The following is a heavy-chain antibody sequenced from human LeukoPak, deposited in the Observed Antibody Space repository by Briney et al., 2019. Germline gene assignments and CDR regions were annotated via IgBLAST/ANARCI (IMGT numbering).Heavy chain of an antibody. CDR2: ISWNSGSI. Sequence: GKSLRLSCAGSGFTFDDYAMHWVRQAPGKGLEWVSGISWNSGSIGYADSVKGRFTISRDNAKNSLYLQMNSLRAEDTALYYCAKDSSSWAAFDYWGQGTLVTVSS. D-gene: IGHD6-13*01. V-gene: IGHV3-9*01. CDR3: AKDSSSWAAFDY. J-gene: IGHJ4*02. CDR1: GFTFDDYA.